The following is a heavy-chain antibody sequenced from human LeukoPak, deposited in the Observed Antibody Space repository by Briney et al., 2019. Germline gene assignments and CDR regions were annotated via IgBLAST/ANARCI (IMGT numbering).Heavy chain of an antibody. CDR3: ARHQGRVVPFDI. D-gene: IGHD2-15*01. CDR1: GGSISSYY. J-gene: IGHJ3*02. Sequence: SETLSLTFTVAGGSISSYYWSWIRQPPGKGLEWIGYIYYSGSTNYNPSLKSRVTISVDTSKNQFSLKLSSVTAADTAVYYCARHQGRVVPFDIWGQGTMVTVSS. CDR2: IYYSGST. V-gene: IGHV4-59*08.